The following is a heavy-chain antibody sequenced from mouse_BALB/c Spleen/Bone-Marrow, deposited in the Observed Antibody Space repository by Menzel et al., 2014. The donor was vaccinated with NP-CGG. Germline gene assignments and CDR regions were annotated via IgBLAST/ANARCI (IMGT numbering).Heavy chain of an antibody. CDR1: GFNIKDTY. CDR2: IDPANGNT. Sequence: VQLQQSGAELVKPGASVKLSCTASGFNIKDTYLHWVKQRPEQGLEWIGRIDPANGNTKYDPKFQGKATITADTSSNTAYLQLSSLTSEDTAVYYCASYGYAWYLDVWGAGTTVTVSS. D-gene: IGHD2-14*01. J-gene: IGHJ1*01. CDR3: ASYGYAWYLDV. V-gene: IGHV14-3*02.